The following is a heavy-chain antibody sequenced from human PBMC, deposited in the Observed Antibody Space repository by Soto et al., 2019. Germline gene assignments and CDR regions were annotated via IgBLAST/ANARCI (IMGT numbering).Heavy chain of an antibody. Sequence: PSETLSLTCTVSGGAISSDDDYWSWIRQRPGKGLEWIGYISYSGKTYYNPSLKSRITMSVDTSKRQLSLKLRSVTAADAAVFYCARGSHNFGSWGQGVPVTVS. J-gene: IGHJ4*02. D-gene: IGHD3-10*01. CDR1: GGAISSDDDY. CDR2: ISYSGKT. CDR3: ARGSHNFGS. V-gene: IGHV4-30-4*01.